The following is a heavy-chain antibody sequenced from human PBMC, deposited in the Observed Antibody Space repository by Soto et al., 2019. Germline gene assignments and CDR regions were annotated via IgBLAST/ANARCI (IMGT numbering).Heavy chain of an antibody. J-gene: IGHJ4*02. CDR1: GGSLSSSSYY. Sequence: PSETLSLTCTVSGGSLSSSSYYWGWIRQPPGKGLEWIGSIYYSGSTYYNPSLKSRVTISVDTSKNQFSLKLSSVTAADTAMYYCATMGGSGGSRHIDYWGQGTLVTVPQ. CDR3: ATMGGSGGSRHIDY. CDR2: IYYSGST. V-gene: IGHV4-39*01. D-gene: IGHD2-15*01.